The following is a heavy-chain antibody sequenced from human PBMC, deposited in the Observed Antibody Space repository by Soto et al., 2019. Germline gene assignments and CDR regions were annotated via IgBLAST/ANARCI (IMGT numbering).Heavy chain of an antibody. CDR1: GFTFSSST. Sequence: PGGSLRLSCTVSGFTFSSSTMTWVRQGPWKGLEWVSSISSSSSYIYFADSLKGRFTISRDNAKNSLYLQMNSLRAEDTAVYYCARDIGEMSAVGGPGTKAIVSS. J-gene: IGHJ4*02. CDR3: ARDIGEMSAV. CDR2: ISSSSSYI. V-gene: IGHV3-21*06. D-gene: IGHD3-10*01.